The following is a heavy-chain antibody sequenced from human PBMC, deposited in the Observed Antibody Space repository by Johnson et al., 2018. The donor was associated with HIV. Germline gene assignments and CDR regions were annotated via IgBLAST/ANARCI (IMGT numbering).Heavy chain of an antibody. CDR2: ISSSGSTI. J-gene: IGHJ3*02. Sequence: QVQLVESGGGLVKPGGSLRLSCAASGFIFSDYYMSWIRQAPGKGLEWVSYISSSGSTIYYADSVKGRFTISRDNAKNSLYLQMNSLRAEDTAVYYCARAQNYYDSSGNGEDAFDIWGQGTMVTVSS. CDR1: GFIFSDYY. V-gene: IGHV3-11*04. CDR3: ARAQNYYDSSGNGEDAFDI. D-gene: IGHD3-22*01.